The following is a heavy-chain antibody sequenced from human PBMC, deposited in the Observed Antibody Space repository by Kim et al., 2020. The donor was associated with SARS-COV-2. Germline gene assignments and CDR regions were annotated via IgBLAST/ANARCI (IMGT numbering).Heavy chain of an antibody. Sequence: GGSLRLSCAASGFTISTYNMNWVRQAPGKGLEWVSSISSSSSDIYYADSVKGRFTITRDNAKNSLYLQKNSLRAEDTAVYYCAVEELEMATTFWGQGTLVTVSS. D-gene: IGHD3-10*01. J-gene: IGHJ4*02. V-gene: IGHV3-21*01. CDR3: AVEELEMATTF. CDR1: GFTISTYN. CDR2: ISSSSSDI.